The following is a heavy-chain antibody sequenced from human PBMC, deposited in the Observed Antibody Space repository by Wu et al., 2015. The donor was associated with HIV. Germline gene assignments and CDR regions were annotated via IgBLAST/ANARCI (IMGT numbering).Heavy chain of an antibody. J-gene: IGHJ4*02. D-gene: IGHD3-22*01. Sequence: QVQLVQSGAQVQRSGASVKVSCKTSGYTFTDYGITWVRQAPGQGLEWLGWVNTYNSNTQYAQKLQGRVTMTIDTSTNTAYMELRRLRSDDTAVYYXARGHRHYYDSSGYHTFDYWGQGTLVTVSS. CDR2: VNTYNSNT. V-gene: IGHV1-18*01. CDR1: GYTFTDYG. CDR3: ARGHRHYYDSSGYHTFDY.